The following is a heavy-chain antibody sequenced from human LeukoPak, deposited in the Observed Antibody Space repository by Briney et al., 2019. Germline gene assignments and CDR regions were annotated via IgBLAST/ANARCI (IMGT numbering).Heavy chain of an antibody. J-gene: IGHJ5*02. CDR2: IYYSGST. D-gene: IGHD3-22*01. Sequence: SETLSLTCTVSGGSTSSYYWSWIRQPPGKGLEWIGYIYYSGSTNYNPSLKSRVTIPVDTSKNQFSLKLSSVTAADTAVYYCAREGDSSGYYLYNWFDPWGQGTLVTVSS. CDR1: GGSTSSYY. CDR3: AREGDSSGYYLYNWFDP. V-gene: IGHV4-59*01.